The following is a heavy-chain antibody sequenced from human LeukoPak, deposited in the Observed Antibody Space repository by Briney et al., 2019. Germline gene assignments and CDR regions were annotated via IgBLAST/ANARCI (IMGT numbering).Heavy chain of an antibody. J-gene: IGHJ4*02. D-gene: IGHD7-27*01. CDR3: ARDIRGTGGFDYLDS. CDR1: GFTFDDYG. V-gene: IGHV3-66*01. Sequence: GGSLRLSCAASGFTFDDYGMSWVRQAPGEGLEWVAVVDFAGVAYYAESVKGRFTVSRDHSKNTLYLQMNSLRAEDTAVYHCARDIRGTGGFDYLDSWGQGTLVTVSS. CDR2: VDFAGVA.